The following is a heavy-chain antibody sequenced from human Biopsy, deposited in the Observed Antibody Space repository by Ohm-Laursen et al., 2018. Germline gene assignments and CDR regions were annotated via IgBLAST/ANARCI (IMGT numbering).Heavy chain of an antibody. CDR2: IYYTGST. CDR1: GGSISNLY. D-gene: IGHD1-26*01. CDR3: ARHAPSYSGSYWRYFDL. J-gene: IGHJ2*01. Sequence: TLSLTCNVSGGSISNLYWSWIRQPPGKGLEWIGYIYYTGSTNYNPSLKSRVTISVDTSMNHLSLRLTSVTAADTAVYYCARHAPSYSGSYWRYFDLWGRGTLVTVSS. V-gene: IGHV4-59*08.